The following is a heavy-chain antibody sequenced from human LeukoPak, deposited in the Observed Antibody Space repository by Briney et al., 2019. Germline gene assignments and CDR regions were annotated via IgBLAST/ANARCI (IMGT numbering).Heavy chain of an antibody. J-gene: IGHJ4*02. V-gene: IGHV3-30*02. CDR3: AKVEFLYYDFWSGLGFDY. Sequence: PGGSLRLSCAASGFTFSSYGMHWVRQAPGKGLEWVAFIRYDGSNKYYADSVKGRFTISRDNSKNTLYLQMNGLRAEDTAVYYCAKVEFLYYDFWSGLGFDYWGQGTLVTVSS. D-gene: IGHD3-3*01. CDR2: IRYDGSNK. CDR1: GFTFSSYG.